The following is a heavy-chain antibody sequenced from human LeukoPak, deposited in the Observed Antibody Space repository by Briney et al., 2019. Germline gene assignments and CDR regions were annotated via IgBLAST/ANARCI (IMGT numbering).Heavy chain of an antibody. V-gene: IGHV4-61*08. CDR3: AKGKVLWFGEHLRHYWFDP. CDR2: INHSGST. CDR1: GGSISSGGYY. D-gene: IGHD3-10*01. J-gene: IGHJ5*02. Sequence: PSETLSLTCTVSGGSISSGGYYWSWIRQPPGKGLEWIGEINHSGSTNYNPSLKSRVTISVDTSKNQFSLKLSSVTAADTAVYYCAKGKVLWFGEHLRHYWFDPWGQGTLVTVSS.